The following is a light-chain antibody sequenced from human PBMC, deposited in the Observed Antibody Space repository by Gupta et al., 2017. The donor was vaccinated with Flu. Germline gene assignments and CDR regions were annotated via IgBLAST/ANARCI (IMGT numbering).Light chain of an antibody. V-gene: IGKV1-39*01. CDR2: AAS. J-gene: IGKJ2*02. Sequence: PPSLSAFVGDRVTITCRASQYINNQLNWYQQKPGKAPKLLIHAASNLQSGVPSRFSGSGSGTDYILAISSLQPEDFATYYCQQSYSIPCTFGQGTNLEIK. CDR3: QQSYSIPCT. CDR1: QYINNQ.